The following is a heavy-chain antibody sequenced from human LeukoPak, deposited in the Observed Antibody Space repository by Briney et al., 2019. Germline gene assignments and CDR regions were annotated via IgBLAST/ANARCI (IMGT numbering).Heavy chain of an antibody. CDR3: ARKNYFYYYMDV. J-gene: IGHJ6*03. CDR1: GFTFDDYA. D-gene: IGHD2/OR15-2a*01. CDR2: ISWNSGSI. V-gene: IGHV3-9*01. Sequence: GRSLRLSCAASGFTFDDYAMHWVRQAPGKGLEWVSGISWNSGSIGYADSVKGRFTISRDNAKNSLYLQMNSLRAEDTAVYYCARKNYFYYYMDVWGKGTTVTISS.